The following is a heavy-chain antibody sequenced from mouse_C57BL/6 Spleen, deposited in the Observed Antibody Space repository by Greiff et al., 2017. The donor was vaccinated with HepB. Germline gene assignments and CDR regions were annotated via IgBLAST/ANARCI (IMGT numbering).Heavy chain of an antibody. CDR1: GYTFTSYW. CDR2: IHPNSGST. J-gene: IGHJ3*01. CDR3: ATIYYDYDGSY. D-gene: IGHD2-4*01. Sequence: VQLQQSGAELVKPGASVKLSCKASGYTFTSYWMHWVKQRPGQGLEWIGMIHPNSGSTNYNEKFKSKATLTVDKSSSTAYMQLSSLTSEDSAVYYCATIYYDYDGSYWGQGTLVTVSA. V-gene: IGHV1-64*01.